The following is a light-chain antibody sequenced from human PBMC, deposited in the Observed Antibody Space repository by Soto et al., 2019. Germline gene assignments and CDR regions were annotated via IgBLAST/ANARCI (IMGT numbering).Light chain of an antibody. CDR1: SSDVGGYNY. CDR3: SSYTSNNIVV. CDR2: DVT. Sequence: QSALTQPASVSGSPGQSITISCTGTSSDVGGYNYVSWYQQHPGKAPKLMIYDVTNRPSGVSNRFSGSKSGNTASLTISGLQAEDEADYYCSSYTSNNIVVFGGGTKVTVL. V-gene: IGLV2-14*03. J-gene: IGLJ2*01.